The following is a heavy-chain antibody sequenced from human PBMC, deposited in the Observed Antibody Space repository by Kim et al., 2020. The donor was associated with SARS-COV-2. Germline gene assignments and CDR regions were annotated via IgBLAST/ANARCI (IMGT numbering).Heavy chain of an antibody. J-gene: IGHJ4*02. V-gene: IGHV3-30*03. CDR2: ISSDGRDK. D-gene: IGHD2-15*01. CDR3: AALPYCSDGICYRIYYLDY. CDR1: GFTFSDYA. Sequence: LSLTCAASGFTFSDYAMHWVRQAPGKGLEWLAVISSDGRDKYYADSVKGRFTVSRDNSKNTVFLQMNYLRAEDTAVYYCAALPYCSDGICYRIYYLDYWGQGPLVTVSS.